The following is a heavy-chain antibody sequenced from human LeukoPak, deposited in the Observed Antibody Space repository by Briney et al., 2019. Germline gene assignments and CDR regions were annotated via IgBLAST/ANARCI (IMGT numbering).Heavy chain of an antibody. J-gene: IGHJ5*02. CDR2: INHSGST. CDR3: ARVKRGFPNTWMVRGVIRWFDP. CDR1: GGSFSGYY. V-gene: IGHV4-34*01. Sequence: SETLSLTCAVYGGSFSGYYWSWIRQPPGKGLEWIGEINHSGSTNYNPSLKSRVTISVDTSKNQFSLKLSSVTAADTAVYYCARVKRGFPNTWMVRGVIRWFDPWGQGTLVTVSS. D-gene: IGHD3-10*01.